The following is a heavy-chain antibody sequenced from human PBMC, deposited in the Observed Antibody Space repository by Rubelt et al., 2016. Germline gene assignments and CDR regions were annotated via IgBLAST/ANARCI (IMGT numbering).Heavy chain of an antibody. V-gene: IGHV2-26*01. D-gene: IGHD6-13*01. CDR3: ARIHSSSWYGDYYFDY. CDR1: GFSLSNARMG. Sequence: QITLKESGPTLVKPTQTLTLTCTFSGFSLSNARMGVSWIRQPPGKALEWLAHIFSNDEKSYSTSLKSRLTISKDTSKSQVVLTMTNMDPVDTATYYCARIHSSSWYGDYYFDYWGQGTLVTVSS. J-gene: IGHJ4*02. CDR2: IFSNDEK.